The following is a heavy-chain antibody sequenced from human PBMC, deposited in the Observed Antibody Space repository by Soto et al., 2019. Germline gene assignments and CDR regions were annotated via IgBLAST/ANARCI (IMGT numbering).Heavy chain of an antibody. V-gene: IGHV1-2*02. Sequence: ASVKVSCKASGYTFTGYYMHWVRQAPGQGLEWMGWINPNSGGTNYAQKFQGRVTMTRDTSISTAYMELSSVTAADTAVYYCARGSGYSGYDGGQLVRGYYFDYWGQGTLVTVSS. D-gene: IGHD5-12*01. CDR1: GYTFTGYY. CDR3: ARGSGYSGYDGGQLVRGYYFDY. CDR2: INPNSGGT. J-gene: IGHJ4*02.